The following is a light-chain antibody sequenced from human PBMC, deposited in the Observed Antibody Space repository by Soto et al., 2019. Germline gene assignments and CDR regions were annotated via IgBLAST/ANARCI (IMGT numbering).Light chain of an antibody. CDR1: SSDVGGYNY. CDR3: CSYAGSYTFHV. CDR2: DVS. J-gene: IGLJ1*01. V-gene: IGLV2-11*01. Sequence: QSVLTQPRSVSGSPGQSVTISCTGTSSDVGGYNYVSWYQQHPGKAPKLMIYDVSKRPSGVPDRFSGSKSGNTASLTISGLQAEDEADYYCCSYAGSYTFHVLGTGTKFTVL.